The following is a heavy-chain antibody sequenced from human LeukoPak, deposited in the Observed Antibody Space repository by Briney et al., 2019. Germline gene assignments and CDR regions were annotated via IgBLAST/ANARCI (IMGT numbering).Heavy chain of an antibody. CDR1: GYSFTTYW. J-gene: IGHJ3*02. CDR3: ASRVVTPDAFDI. V-gene: IGHV5-51*01. D-gene: IGHD4-23*01. CDR2: IFPVDSDT. Sequence: GESLKISCKASGYSFTTYWIGWVRQMPGKGLEWMGIIFPVDSDTRYSPSFQGQVTISADKSISTAYLQWSSLKASDTAMYYCASRVVTPDAFDIWGLGTVVTVSS.